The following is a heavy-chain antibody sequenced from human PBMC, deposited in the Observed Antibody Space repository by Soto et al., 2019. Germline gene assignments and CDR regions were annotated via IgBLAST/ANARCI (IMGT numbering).Heavy chain of an antibody. CDR3: ARGIEGWYQGRYYYGMDV. CDR2: IYYSGST. CDR1: GGSVSSGSYY. J-gene: IGHJ6*02. V-gene: IGHV4-61*01. D-gene: IGHD6-19*01. Sequence: HVQLQESGPGLVKPSETLSLTCTVSGGSVSSGSYYWSWIRQPPGKGLEWIGYIYYSGSTSYNPSLKSRVTISVDTSKNQFSLKLSSVTAADTAVYYCARGIEGWYQGRYYYGMDVWGQGTTVTVSS.